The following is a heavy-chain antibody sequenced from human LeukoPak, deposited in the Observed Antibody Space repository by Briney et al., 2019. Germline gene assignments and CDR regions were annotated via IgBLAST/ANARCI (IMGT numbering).Heavy chain of an antibody. Sequence: GGSLRLSCAASGFTVSSNYMSWVRQAPGKGLEWVSVIYSGGSTYYADSVKGRFTISRDNSKNTLYLQMNSLRAEDTAVYYCARDGGSRYDTLTGYYIYYYGMDVWGQGTTVTVSS. J-gene: IGHJ6*02. CDR3: ARDGGSRYDTLTGYYIYYYGMDV. CDR2: IYSGGST. CDR1: GFTVSSNY. V-gene: IGHV3-66*01. D-gene: IGHD3-9*01.